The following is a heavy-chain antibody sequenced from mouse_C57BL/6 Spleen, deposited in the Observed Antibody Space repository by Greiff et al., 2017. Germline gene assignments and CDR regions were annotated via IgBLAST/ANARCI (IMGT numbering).Heavy chain of an antibody. CDR3: ARRGGSSYFDY. V-gene: IGHV1-64*01. J-gene: IGHJ2*01. D-gene: IGHD1-1*01. CDR1: GYTFTSYW. CDR2: IHPHSGST. Sequence: VQLQQSGAELVKPGASVKLSCTASGYTFTSYWMHWVKQRPGQGLEWIGMIHPHSGSTNYNEKFKSKATLTVDKSSSTAYMQISSLTSEDSAVYYCARRGGSSYFDYWGQGTTLTVSS.